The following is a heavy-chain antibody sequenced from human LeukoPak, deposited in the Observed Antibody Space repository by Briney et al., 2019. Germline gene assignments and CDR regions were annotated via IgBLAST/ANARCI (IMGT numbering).Heavy chain of an antibody. CDR2: ITPIFGTA. D-gene: IGHD4-17*01. Sequence: ASVKVSCKASGGTFSSYAISWVRQAPGQGLEWMGRITPIFGTANYAQKFQGRVTITTDESTSTAYMELSSLRSEDTAVYYCAVTRTGTVTTFDYWGQGTLVTVSS. J-gene: IGHJ4*02. V-gene: IGHV1-69*05. CDR3: AVTRTGTVTTFDY. CDR1: GGTFSSYA.